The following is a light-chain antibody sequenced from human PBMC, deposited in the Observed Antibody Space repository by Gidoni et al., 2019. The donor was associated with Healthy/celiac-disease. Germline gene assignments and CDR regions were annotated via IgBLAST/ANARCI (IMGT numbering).Light chain of an antibody. V-gene: IGKV3-11*01. J-gene: IGKJ5*01. CDR1: QSVSSY. CDR2: DAS. Sequence: EIVFTQSPATLSLSPGEIATLSCRASQSVSSYLAWYQQKPGQAPRLLIYDASNRATGIPARFSGSGSGTDFTLTISSLEPEDFAVYYCQQRSNWPTTFGQGTRLEIK. CDR3: QQRSNWPTT.